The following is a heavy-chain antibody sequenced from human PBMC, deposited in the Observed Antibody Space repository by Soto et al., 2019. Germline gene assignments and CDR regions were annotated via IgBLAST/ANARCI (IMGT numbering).Heavy chain of an antibody. CDR2: INPSGGST. CDR1: GYTFTSYY. V-gene: IGHV1-46*03. J-gene: IGHJ5*02. CDR3: ARDGGYYDILTGYPTPNWFDP. Sequence: ASVKVSCKASGYTFTSYYMHWVRQAPGQGLEWMGIINPSGGSTSYAQKFQGRVTMTRDTSTSTVYMELSSLRSEDTAVYYCARDGGYYDILTGYPTPNWFDPWGQGTLVTVPQ. D-gene: IGHD3-9*01.